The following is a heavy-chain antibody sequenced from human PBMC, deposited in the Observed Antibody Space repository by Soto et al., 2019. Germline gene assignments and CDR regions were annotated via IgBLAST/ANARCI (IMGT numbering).Heavy chain of an antibody. V-gene: IGHV3-53*01. CDR2: IWSAGLT. CDR3: ARDLPPDV. J-gene: IGHJ4*01. CDR1: GFTVSRKY. Sequence: GGSLRLSCAASGFTVSRKYMNWVRQAPGKGLEWVSIIWSAGLTYYADSVKGRFTISRDISKNIVYLQMNSLRVEDSALYYCARDLPPDVWGHGTLVTVSS.